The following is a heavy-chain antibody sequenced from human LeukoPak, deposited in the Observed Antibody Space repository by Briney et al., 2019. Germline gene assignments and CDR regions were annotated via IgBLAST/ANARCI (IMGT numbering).Heavy chain of an antibody. Sequence: PSETLSLTCTVSGGSISSSSYYWGWIRQPPGKGLEWIGSIYYSGSTYYNPSLKSRVTISVDTSRNQFSLKLSSVTAAETAVYYCVRHKGGYSGYVDYWGQGTLVTVSS. CDR1: GGSISSSSYY. V-gene: IGHV4-39*01. CDR3: VRHKGGYSGYVDY. J-gene: IGHJ4*02. D-gene: IGHD5-12*01. CDR2: IYYSGST.